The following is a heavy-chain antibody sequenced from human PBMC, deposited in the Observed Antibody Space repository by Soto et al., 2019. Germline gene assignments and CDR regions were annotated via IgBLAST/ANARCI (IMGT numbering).Heavy chain of an antibody. D-gene: IGHD3-3*01. CDR2: IIPIFGTA. V-gene: IGHV1-69*13. Sequence: SVKVSCKASGGTFSSYAISWVRQAPGQGLGWMGGIIPIFGTANYAQKFQGRVTITADESTSTAYMELSSLRSEDTAVYYCARESEGYDFWSGYPEAYYYYYGMDVWGQGTTVTVSS. CDR1: GGTFSSYA. J-gene: IGHJ6*02. CDR3: ARESEGYDFWSGYPEAYYYYYGMDV.